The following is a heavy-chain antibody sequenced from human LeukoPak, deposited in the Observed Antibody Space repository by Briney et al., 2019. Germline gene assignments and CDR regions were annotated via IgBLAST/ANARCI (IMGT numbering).Heavy chain of an antibody. CDR1: GFTFANAS. CDR3: TTGNP. Sequence: GGSLRLSCLTSGFTFANASMSWVRRAPGKGLQWVGLIKSKTEGGTTFYAAPVKDRFRISRDDGRNTLYLQMNSLTVGDTGVYYCTTGNPWGQGTLVTVSS. J-gene: IGHJ5*02. CDR2: IKSKTEGGTT. V-gene: IGHV3-15*01.